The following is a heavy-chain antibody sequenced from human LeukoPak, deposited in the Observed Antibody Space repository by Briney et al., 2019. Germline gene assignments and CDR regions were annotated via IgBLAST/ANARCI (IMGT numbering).Heavy chain of an antibody. CDR2: IKPDGSEK. CDR1: GFTFSNYW. CDR3: ARDSNYGFDY. J-gene: IGHJ4*02. D-gene: IGHD3-10*01. Sequence: GGSLRLSCVASGFTFSNYWMSWVRQAPGKGLEWVANIKPDGSEKFYVDSVKGRFTISRDNAKNSLYLQMNSLRAEDTAVFYCARDSNYGFDYWGQGTLVTVSS. V-gene: IGHV3-7*01.